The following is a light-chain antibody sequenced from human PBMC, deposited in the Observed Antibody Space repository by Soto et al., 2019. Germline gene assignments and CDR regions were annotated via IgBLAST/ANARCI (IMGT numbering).Light chain of an antibody. CDR1: EGISSW. J-gene: IGKJ5*01. CDR3: QQANSFPIT. V-gene: IGKV1-12*01. Sequence: DIQMTQFPSSVFASVGDRVTITCRASEGISSWLAWYQKKPGKAPNLLIYAAARLQSGVPSRSSGSESGTDSTPTSSSLQPEDWAMYEGQQANSFPITVGQGTRLEMK. CDR2: AAA.